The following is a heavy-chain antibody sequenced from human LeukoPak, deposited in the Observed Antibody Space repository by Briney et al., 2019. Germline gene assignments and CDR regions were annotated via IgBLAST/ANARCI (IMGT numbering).Heavy chain of an antibody. CDR2: ISSSSSYI. V-gene: IGHV3-21*01. D-gene: IGHD3-9*01. J-gene: IGHJ4*02. CDR1: GFTFNSYA. CDR3: ARGVELTGYSDY. Sequence: GGSLRLSCIASGFTFNSYAMSWVRQAPGKGLEWVSYISSSSSYIYYADSVKGRFTISRDNAKNSLYLQMNSLRAEDTAVYYCARGVELTGYSDYWGRGTLVTVSS.